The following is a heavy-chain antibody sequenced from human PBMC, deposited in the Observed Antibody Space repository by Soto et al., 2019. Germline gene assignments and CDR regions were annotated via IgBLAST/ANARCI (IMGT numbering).Heavy chain of an antibody. D-gene: IGHD3-22*01. CDR1: AGSFSDNY. CDR2: INQSGST. Sequence: SETLSLTCAVYAGSFSDNYWSWIRQPPGKGLEWIGEINQSGSTNYNPSLKSRVTISVDTSKNQFSLKLSSVTAADTAVYYCARGVPVIGAFQGGAPHKYFFDEWGLGTLVTVSS. V-gene: IGHV4-34*01. CDR3: ARGVPVIGAFQGGAPHKYFFDE. J-gene: IGHJ4*02.